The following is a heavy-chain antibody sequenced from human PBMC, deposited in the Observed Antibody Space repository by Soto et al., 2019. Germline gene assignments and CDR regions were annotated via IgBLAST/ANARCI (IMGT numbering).Heavy chain of an antibody. Sequence: SETLSLTCTVSGGSISSSSYYWGWIRQPPGKGLEWIGSIYYSGSTYYNPSLKSRVTISVDTSKNQFSLKLSSVTAADTAVYYCARLNIVVVPAAPIYWGQGXLVTVHS. D-gene: IGHD2-2*01. V-gene: IGHV4-39*01. J-gene: IGHJ4*02. CDR1: GGSISSSSYY. CDR2: IYYSGST. CDR3: ARLNIVVVPAAPIY.